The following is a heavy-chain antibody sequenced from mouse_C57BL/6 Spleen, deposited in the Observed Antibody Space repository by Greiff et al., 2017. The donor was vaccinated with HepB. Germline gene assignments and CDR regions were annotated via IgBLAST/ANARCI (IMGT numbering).Heavy chain of an antibody. CDR1: GFNIKDYY. D-gene: IGHD2-2*01. Sequence: EVKLQQSGAELVRPGASVKLSCTASGFNIKDYYMHWVKQRPEQGLEWIGRIDPEDGDTEYAPKFQGKATMTADTSSNTAYLQLSSLTSEDTAVYYCTTYGYDGYYAMDYWGQGTSVTVSS. V-gene: IGHV14-1*01. CDR3: TTYGYDGYYAMDY. J-gene: IGHJ4*01. CDR2: IDPEDGDT.